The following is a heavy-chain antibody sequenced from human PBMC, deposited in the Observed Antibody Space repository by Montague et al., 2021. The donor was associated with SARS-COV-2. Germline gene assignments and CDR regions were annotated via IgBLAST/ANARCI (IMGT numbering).Heavy chain of an antibody. J-gene: IGHJ5*02. CDR2: IYNSGTT. CDR3: ARNLFCNGSDSSWFVP. V-gene: IGHV4-31*03. D-gene: IGHD2-8*01. Sequence: TLSLTCTVSGGSISSGGYCWNWIRQYPGKGLEWIGYIYNSGTTSYSPSLRSRATISIDTSKNLSSLKLTSVTAADTAMYYCARNLFCNGSDSSWFVPWGQGTLVTVSS. CDR1: GGSISSGGYC.